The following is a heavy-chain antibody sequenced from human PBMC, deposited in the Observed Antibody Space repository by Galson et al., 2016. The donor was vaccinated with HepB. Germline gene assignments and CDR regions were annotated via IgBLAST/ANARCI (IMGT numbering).Heavy chain of an antibody. V-gene: IGHV1-69*06. CDR3: ASDYGGNMYFDY. Sequence: SVKVSCKASGGSFSSSAITWVRQAPGQGLEWMGEIITLFGTPSYAQKFLGRVTITADKSMSTDYMELSSLRYDDTAVYYCASDYGGNMYFDYWGQGTRVTVSS. J-gene: IGHJ4*02. CDR1: GGSFSSSA. D-gene: IGHD4-23*01. CDR2: IITLFGTP.